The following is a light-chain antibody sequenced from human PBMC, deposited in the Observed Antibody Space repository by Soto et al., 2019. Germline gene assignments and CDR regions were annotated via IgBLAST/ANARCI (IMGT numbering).Light chain of an antibody. CDR1: QSVSSN. Sequence: IARTHSPASLSVSLGERATLSCTASQSVSSNLAWYQQKPGQAPRLLIYGASTRATGIPARFSGSGSGTEFTLTISSLQSEDFAVYYCQQYNNWITFGQGTRLEIK. V-gene: IGKV3-15*01. CDR3: QQYNNWIT. CDR2: GAS. J-gene: IGKJ5*01.